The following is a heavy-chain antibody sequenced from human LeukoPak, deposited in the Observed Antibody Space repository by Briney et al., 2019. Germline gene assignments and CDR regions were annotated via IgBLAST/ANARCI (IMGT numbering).Heavy chain of an antibody. CDR2: IKQDGSEK. J-gene: IGHJ4*02. CDR3: ARGSVYDSATLRDFDY. CDR1: EFSFSNYW. V-gene: IGHV3-7*04. Sequence: GGSLRLSCAASEFSFSNYWMAWVRQAPGKGLEWVANIKQDGSEKSKNSLYLQMNSLRAEDTAVYYCARGSVYDSATLRDFDYWGQGSLVTVSS. D-gene: IGHD5/OR15-5a*01.